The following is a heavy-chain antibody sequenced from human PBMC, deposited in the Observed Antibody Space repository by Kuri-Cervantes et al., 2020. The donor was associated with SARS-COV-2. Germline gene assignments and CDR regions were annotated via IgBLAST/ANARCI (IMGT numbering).Heavy chain of an antibody. V-gene: IGHV3-33*01. CDR1: GFTFSSYG. Sequence: GGSLRLSFAASGFTFSSYGMHWVRQAPGKGLGWVAVIWYDGSNKYYADSVKGRFTISRDNSKNTLYLQMNSLRAEDTAVYYCAREWSGRYYYYYYGMDVWGQGTTVTVSS. CDR2: IWYDGSNK. J-gene: IGHJ6*02. D-gene: IGHD3-3*01. CDR3: AREWSGRYYYYYYGMDV.